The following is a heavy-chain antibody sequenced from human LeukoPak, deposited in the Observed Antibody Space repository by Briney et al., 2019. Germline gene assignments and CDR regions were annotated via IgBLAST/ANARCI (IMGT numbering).Heavy chain of an antibody. CDR2: IIPIFGTA. CDR1: GYTFTGYY. CDR3: ARGRYSYGDYYYYYMDV. J-gene: IGHJ6*03. D-gene: IGHD5-18*01. V-gene: IGHV1-69*05. Sequence: ASVKVSCKASGYTFTGYYMHWVRQAPGQGLEWMGGIIPIFGTANYAQKFQGRVTITTDESTSTAYMELSSLRSEDTAVYYCARGRYSYGDYYYYYMDVWGKGTTVTVSS.